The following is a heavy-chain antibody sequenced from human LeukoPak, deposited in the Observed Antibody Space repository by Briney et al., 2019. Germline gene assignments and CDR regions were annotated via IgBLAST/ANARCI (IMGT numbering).Heavy chain of an antibody. J-gene: IGHJ4*02. V-gene: IGHV1-69*01. Sequence: ASVKVSCKAPGGTFSSYAISWVRQAPGQGLEWMGGIIPIFGTANYAQKFQGRVTITADESTSTAYMELSSLRSEDTAVYYCARKRRDGYDPFDYWGQGTLVTVSS. D-gene: IGHD5-24*01. CDR2: IIPIFGTA. CDR1: GGTFSSYA. CDR3: ARKRRDGYDPFDY.